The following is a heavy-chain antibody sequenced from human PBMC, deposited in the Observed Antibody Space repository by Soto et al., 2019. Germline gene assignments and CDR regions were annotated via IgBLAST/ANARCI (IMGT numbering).Heavy chain of an antibody. D-gene: IGHD1-1*01. V-gene: IGHV1-2*02. CDR2: INPNRGGI. J-gene: IGHJ4*02. Sequence: GASVKVSCKASGYTFTGYFIHWVRQAPGQGLEWMGWINPNRGGINYAQKFQGRVTMNRDTSISTAYMDLSRLRSDDTAVYYCARWETDTKDFDYWGQGTLVTVSS. CDR3: ARWETDTKDFDY. CDR1: GYTFTGYF.